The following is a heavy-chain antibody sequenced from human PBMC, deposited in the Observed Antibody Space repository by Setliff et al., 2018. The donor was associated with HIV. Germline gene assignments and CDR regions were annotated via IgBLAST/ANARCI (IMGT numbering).Heavy chain of an antibody. CDR3: AQLGMVDDFDY. CDR1: GDSVSSRSYY. CDR2: IYYSGST. D-gene: IGHD1-1*01. J-gene: IGHJ4*02. V-gene: IGHV4-61*03. Sequence: SETLSLTCTVSGDSVSSRSYYWSWIRQPPGRGLEWIGYIYYSGSTNYHTSLKSPVTISVDTSKNHFSLKLRSVTAADTAVYYCAQLGMVDDFDYWGQGTLVTVSS.